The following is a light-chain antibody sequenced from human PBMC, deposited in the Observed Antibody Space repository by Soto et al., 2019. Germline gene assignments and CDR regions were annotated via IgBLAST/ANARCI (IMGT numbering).Light chain of an antibody. J-gene: IGLJ2*01. CDR3: QSYDSSLSAVV. CDR1: SSNIGAGYD. V-gene: IGLV1-40*01. Sequence: QLVLTQPPSVSGAPGQRVTISCTGNSSNIGAGYDVHWYQQLPGTAPKLLIYGNSNRPSGVPDRCSGSKSGTSASLAITGLQAEDEADYYCQSYDSSLSAVVFGGGTKLTDL. CDR2: GNS.